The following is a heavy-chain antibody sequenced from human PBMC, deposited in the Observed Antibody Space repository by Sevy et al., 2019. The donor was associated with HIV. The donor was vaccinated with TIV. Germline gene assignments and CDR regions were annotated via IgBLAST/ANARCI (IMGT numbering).Heavy chain of an antibody. CDR3: ARDAGYSTDWYPSDY. J-gene: IGHJ4*02. V-gene: IGHV3-30-3*01. Sequence: GGSLRLSCAASEFMFSTYAMHWVRQAPGKGLEWVAVISYDGSSHYYADSVKGRFTISRDNSKNTLFLQMNSLRLEDTAFYYCARDAGYSTDWYPSDYWGQETLVTVSS. CDR1: EFMFSTYA. D-gene: IGHD6-19*01. CDR2: ISYDGSSH.